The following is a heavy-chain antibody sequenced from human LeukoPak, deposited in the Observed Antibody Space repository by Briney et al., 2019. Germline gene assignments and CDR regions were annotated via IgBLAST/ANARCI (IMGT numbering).Heavy chain of an antibody. CDR2: ISGSGESA. D-gene: IGHD2-2*01. Sequence: GGSLRLSCAASGFTFSSYAMSWVRQAPGKGLEWVSSISGSGESAYYADSVKGRFTISRDKTKNTLYLQMNSLRAEDTAVYHCAKDSVLIPAGWFDPWGQGTLVTVSS. CDR3: AKDSVLIPAGWFDP. V-gene: IGHV3-23*01. J-gene: IGHJ5*02. CDR1: GFTFSSYA.